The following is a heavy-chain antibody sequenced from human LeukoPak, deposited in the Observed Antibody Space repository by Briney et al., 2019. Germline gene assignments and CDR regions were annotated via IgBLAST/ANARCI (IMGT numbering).Heavy chain of an antibody. CDR3: GKTTVGYSSGQKPAWPVDY. CDR2: IFGRGATP. Sequence: GGSLRLSCAASGFTFCSHARYWVRQAPGKGLEWGAGIFGRGATPHYPDPVNGRFTISRHNSRNTVYLQINSQRAEDTAVYYCGKTTVGYSSGQKPAWPVDYWGQGTLVTVSS. V-gene: IGHV3-23*01. J-gene: IGHJ4*02. D-gene: IGHD5-18*01. CDR1: GFTFCSHA.